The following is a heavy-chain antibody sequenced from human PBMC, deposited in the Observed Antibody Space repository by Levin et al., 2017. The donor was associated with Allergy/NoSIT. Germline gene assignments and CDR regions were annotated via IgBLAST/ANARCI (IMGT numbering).Heavy chain of an antibody. V-gene: IGHV1-8*01. CDR2: MNPNSGNT. Sequence: VASVKVSCKASGYTFTSYDINWVRQATGQGLEWMGWMNPNSGNTGYAQKFQGRVTMTRNTSISTAYMELSSLRSEDTAVYYCARGIYYAIFGVPKPHYGMDVWGQGTTVTVSS. CDR1: GYTFTSYD. J-gene: IGHJ6*02. CDR3: ARGIYYAIFGVPKPHYGMDV. D-gene: IGHD3-3*01.